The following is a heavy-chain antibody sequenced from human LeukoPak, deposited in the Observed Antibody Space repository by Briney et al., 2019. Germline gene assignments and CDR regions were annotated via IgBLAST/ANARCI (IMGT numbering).Heavy chain of an antibody. CDR3: ARDQGGSGEPAFDY. CDR1: GDSVSSNSAA. CDR2: TYYRSKCYN. Sequence: SQTLSLTSAISGDSVSSNSAAWNWIRQSPSRCLEWLGRTYYRSKCYNDNAVSVKSRIPINPDTSKNQFSLQLNSVTPENTAVYYGARDQGGSGEPAFDYWGQGTLVTVSS. J-gene: IGHJ4*02. D-gene: IGHD6-19*01. V-gene: IGHV6-1*01.